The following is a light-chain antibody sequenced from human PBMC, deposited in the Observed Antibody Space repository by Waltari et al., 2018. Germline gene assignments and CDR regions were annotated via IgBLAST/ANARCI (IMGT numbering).Light chain of an antibody. Sequence: EIVVTQSPLILSVSPGERATLSCRASQSIRKNLAWYRQKVGQTPRLLIYDASTRATGVPARFSGSGSGTEFTLTISSLQSEDFAVYYCQHYGNWPLAFGGGTKVEIK. V-gene: IGKV3-15*01. J-gene: IGKJ4*01. CDR1: QSIRKN. CDR3: QHYGNWPLA. CDR2: DAS.